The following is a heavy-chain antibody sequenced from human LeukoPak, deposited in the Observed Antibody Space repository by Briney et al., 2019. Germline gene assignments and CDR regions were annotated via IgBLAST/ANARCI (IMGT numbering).Heavy chain of an antibody. J-gene: IGHJ3*02. CDR1: GGSISSSSYY. V-gene: IGHV4-39*07. CDR3: ARDDFVGGLDI. CDR2: IYYSGST. D-gene: IGHD3/OR15-3a*01. Sequence: SETLSLTCTVSGGSISSSSYYWGWIRQPPGKGLEWIGSIYYSGSTYYNPSLKSRVTISVDTSKNQFSLKLSSVTAADTAVYYCARDDFVGGLDIWGQGTMVTVSS.